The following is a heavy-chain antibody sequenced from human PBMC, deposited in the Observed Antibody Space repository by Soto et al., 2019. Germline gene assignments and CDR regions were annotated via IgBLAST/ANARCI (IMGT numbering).Heavy chain of an antibody. D-gene: IGHD3-3*01. CDR1: GYTFTSYY. V-gene: IGHV1-46*01. Sequence: ASVKVSCKASGYTFTSYYMHWVRQAPGQGLEWMGIINPSGGSTSYAQKFQGRVTMTRDTSTSTVYMELSSLRSGDTAVYYCATTIFGVYWFDPWGQGTLVTVSS. J-gene: IGHJ5*02. CDR2: INPSGGST. CDR3: ATTIFGVYWFDP.